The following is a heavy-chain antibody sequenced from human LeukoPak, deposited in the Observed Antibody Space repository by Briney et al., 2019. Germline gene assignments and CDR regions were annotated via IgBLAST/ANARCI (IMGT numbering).Heavy chain of an antibody. CDR3: AEETLPLGLGFDY. V-gene: IGHV3-30*02. Sequence: GGSLRLSCAASGFIFSSYAMHWVRQTPGKGLEWVAFISSDGRNTFHADPVKGRFTISRDNSKNTLYLQMNTLTTEDTSVYYCAEETLPLGLGFDYWGQGTLVTVSS. CDR2: ISSDGRNT. CDR1: GFIFSSYA. D-gene: IGHD3/OR15-3a*01. J-gene: IGHJ4*02.